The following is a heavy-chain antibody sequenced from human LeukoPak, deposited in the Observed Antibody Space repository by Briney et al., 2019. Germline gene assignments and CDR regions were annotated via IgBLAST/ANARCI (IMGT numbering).Heavy chain of an antibody. CDR1: GFTVGSNT. Sequence: QPEGSLRLSCAASGFTVGSNTMSWVRQAPGKGLEWVSIIYSGGSTSYADSVKGRFTISRDNSKNTLYLQMNSLRTEDTAVYYCARGGSYFDISGYYFYWGQGTLVTVSS. CDR3: ARGGSYFDISGYYFY. J-gene: IGHJ4*02. V-gene: IGHV3-66*01. CDR2: IYSGGST. D-gene: IGHD3-22*01.